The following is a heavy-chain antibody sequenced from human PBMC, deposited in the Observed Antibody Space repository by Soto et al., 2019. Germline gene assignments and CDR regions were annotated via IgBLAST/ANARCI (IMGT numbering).Heavy chain of an antibody. V-gene: IGHV1-3*05. D-gene: IGHD2-2*01. CDR2: INAGNGNT. CDR1: GYTFTSYA. J-gene: IGHJ4*02. CDR3: ARAVAVPADFDY. Sequence: QVQLVQSGAEEKKPGASVKVSCKASGYTFTSYAMHWVRQAPGQRLEWMGWINAGNGNTKYSQKFQGRVTITRDTPASTAYREVSSLRSEDTAVYYCARAVAVPADFDYWGQGTLVTVSS.